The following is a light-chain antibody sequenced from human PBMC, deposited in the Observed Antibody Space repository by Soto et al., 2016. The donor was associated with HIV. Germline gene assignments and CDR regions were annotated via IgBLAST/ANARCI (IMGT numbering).Light chain of an antibody. CDR2: AVS. J-gene: IGKJ3*01. V-gene: IGKV1-27*01. Sequence: DIQMTQSPSSLSASVGDRVTITCRASQGISNYLAWYQQKPGGLPELLMYAVSTLPLGVPSRFSGSGSGTEFTLTINSLQPEDVATYYCQKYDRAPLSFGPGTKVQMK. CDR3: QKYDRAPLS. CDR1: QGISNY.